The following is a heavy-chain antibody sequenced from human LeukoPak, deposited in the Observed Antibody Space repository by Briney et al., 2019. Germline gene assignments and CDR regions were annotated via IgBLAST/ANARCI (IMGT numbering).Heavy chain of an antibody. J-gene: IGHJ4*02. V-gene: IGHV3-74*01. CDR1: GFTFSRYW. CDR2: INSDGSST. CDR3: AAKKAGWYYFNY. D-gene: IGHD6-19*01. Sequence: GGSLRLSCAASGFTFSRYWMHWVRQAPGKGLVWVSPINSDGSSTSYADSVKGRFTISRDNAKNTLYLQMNTLRAEDAAVYYWAAKKAGWYYFNYWGQGTLVTVSS.